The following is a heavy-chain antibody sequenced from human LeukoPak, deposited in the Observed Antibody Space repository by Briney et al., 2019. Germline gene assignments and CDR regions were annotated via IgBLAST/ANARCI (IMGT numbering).Heavy chain of an antibody. CDR1: GGSISSYY. CDR3: ARGKGGSLSAFDI. CDR2: IYSTGST. J-gene: IGHJ3*02. V-gene: IGHV4-59*01. D-gene: IGHD2-15*01. Sequence: SETLSLTCSVSGGSISSYYWSWIRQPPGKGLDRIGYIYSTGSTNYNPSLKSRVTMSVDTSKNQFSLKLSSVTAADTAVYSCARGKGGSLSAFDIWGQGTMLTVSS.